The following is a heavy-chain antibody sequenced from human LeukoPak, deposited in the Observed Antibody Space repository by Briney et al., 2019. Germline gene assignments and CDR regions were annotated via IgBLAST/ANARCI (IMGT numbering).Heavy chain of an antibody. D-gene: IGHD1-26*01. V-gene: IGHV1-69*04. CDR1: GGTFSSYA. CDR2: IIPILGIA. CDR3: ATEYAVNSDYYYMDV. Sequence: ASVKVSCKASGGTFSSYAISWVRQAPGQGLEWMGRIIPILGIANYAQKFQGRVTITADKSTSTAYMELSSLRSEDTAVYYCATEYAVNSDYYYMDVWGKGTTGTVSS. J-gene: IGHJ6*03.